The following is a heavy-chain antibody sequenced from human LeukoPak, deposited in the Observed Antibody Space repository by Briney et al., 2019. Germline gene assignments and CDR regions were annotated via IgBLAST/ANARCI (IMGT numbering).Heavy chain of an antibody. V-gene: IGHV4-34*01. CDR1: GFTFSSYS. CDR3: ARSRTTLGRWLHLDY. Sequence: GSLRLSCAASGFTFSSYSMNWVRQPPGKGLEWIGEINHSGSTNYNPSLKSRVTISVDTSKNQFSLKLSSVTAADTAVYYCARSRTTLGRWLHLDYWGQGTLVTVSS. CDR2: INHSGST. J-gene: IGHJ4*02. D-gene: IGHD5-24*01.